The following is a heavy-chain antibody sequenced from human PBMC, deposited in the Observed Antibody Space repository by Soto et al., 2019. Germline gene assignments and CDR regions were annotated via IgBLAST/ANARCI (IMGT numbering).Heavy chain of an antibody. CDR1: GFTFSNYG. V-gene: IGHV3-30*18. D-gene: IGHD2-21*02. CDR3: AKDLLVYCGGDCLAYGMDV. CDR2: ISYDGSDK. Sequence: GGSLRLSCAASGFTFSNYGIHWVRQAPGKGLEWVAVISYDGSDKYYADSVKGRFTLSRDNSKNTLDLEMNNLRAEDTAVYYCAKDLLVYCGGDCLAYGMDVWGQGTTVTVSS. J-gene: IGHJ6*02.